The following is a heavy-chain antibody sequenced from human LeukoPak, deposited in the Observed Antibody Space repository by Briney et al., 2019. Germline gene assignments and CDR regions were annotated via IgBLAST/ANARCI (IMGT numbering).Heavy chain of an antibody. J-gene: IGHJ4*02. Sequence: PSETLSLTCTVSGGSISSYYWSWIRQPPGKGLEWIGEINHSGSTNYNPSLKSRVTISVDTSKNQFSLKLSSVTAADTAVYYCARVPVKRVAILPRQQYYFDYWGQGTLVTVSS. CDR3: ARVPVKRVAILPRQQYYFDY. D-gene: IGHD2-2*02. V-gene: IGHV4-34*01. CDR2: INHSGST. CDR1: GGSISSYY.